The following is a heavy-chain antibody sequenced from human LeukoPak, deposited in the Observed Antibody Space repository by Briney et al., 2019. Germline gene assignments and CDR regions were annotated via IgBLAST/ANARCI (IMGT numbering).Heavy chain of an antibody. V-gene: IGHV3-23*01. CDR1: GFTFSSFS. CDR2: ISGSGGST. CDR3: AKDDAWLRFGE. J-gene: IGHJ4*02. Sequence: PGGSLRLSCAASGFTFSSFSMNWVRQAPGKGLEWVSAISGSGGSTYYADSVKGRFTISRDNSKNTLYLQMNSLRAEDTAVYYCAKDDAWLRFGEWSQGTLVTVSP. D-gene: IGHD3-10*01.